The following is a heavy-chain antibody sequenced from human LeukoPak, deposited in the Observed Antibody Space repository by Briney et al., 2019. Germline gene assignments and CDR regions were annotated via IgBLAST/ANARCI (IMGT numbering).Heavy chain of an antibody. J-gene: IGHJ6*02. CDR2: ISYDGSNK. Sequence: GKSLRLSCAASGFTFSGYPIHWVRQAPGKGLEWVAVISYDGSNKYYADSVKGRFTISRDNSKNTLYLQMNSLRAEDTAVYYCAREPSYLDDFWSGYYRGYYGMDVWGQGTTVTVSS. CDR3: AREPSYLDDFWSGYYRGYYGMDV. V-gene: IGHV3-30-3*01. D-gene: IGHD3-3*01. CDR1: GFTFSGYP.